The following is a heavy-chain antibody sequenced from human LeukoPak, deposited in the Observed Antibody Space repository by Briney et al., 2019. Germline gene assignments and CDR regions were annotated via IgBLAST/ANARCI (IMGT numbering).Heavy chain of an antibody. J-gene: IGHJ4*02. D-gene: IGHD2-2*01. CDR2: INPNSGGT. V-gene: IGHV1-2*02. CDR3: ARGRIVVVPDATVTTLEYYFDY. Sequence: ASVKVACKASGYTFTGYYMHWVRQAPGQGLEWMGWINPNSGGTNYAQKFQGRVTMTRDTSISTAYMELSRLRSDDTAVYYCARGRIVVVPDATVTTLEYYFDYWGQGTLVTVSS. CDR1: GYTFTGYY.